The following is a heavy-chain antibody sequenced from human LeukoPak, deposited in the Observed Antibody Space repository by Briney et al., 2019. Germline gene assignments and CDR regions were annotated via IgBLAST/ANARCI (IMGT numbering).Heavy chain of an antibody. J-gene: IGHJ3*01. CDR1: GGSISSYY. V-gene: IGHV4-59*01. D-gene: IGHD3-22*01. CDR3: AGNYYDNIYRPF. Sequence: PSETLSLTCTVSGGSISSYYWSWIRQPPGKGLEWIGYIYYSGSTNYNPSLKSRVTISVDTSKNQFSLKLSSVTAADTAVYYCAGNYYDNIYRPFWGQGTMVTVSS. CDR2: IYYSGST.